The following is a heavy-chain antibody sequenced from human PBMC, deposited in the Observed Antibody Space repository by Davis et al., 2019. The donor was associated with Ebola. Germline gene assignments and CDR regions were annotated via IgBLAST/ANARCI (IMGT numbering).Heavy chain of an antibody. CDR2: IRNKAYGGTT. V-gene: IGHV3-49*04. D-gene: IGHD1-26*01. CDR3: ARESGGGIDY. CDR1: GFTFSDYW. Sequence: GESLKISCDGSGFTFSDYWMTWVRQTPRKGLEWVGFIRNKAYGGTTEYAASVKGRFTISRDDSGNIAYLQMNSLKIEDTAVYYCARESGGGIDYWGQGTLVTVSS. J-gene: IGHJ4*02.